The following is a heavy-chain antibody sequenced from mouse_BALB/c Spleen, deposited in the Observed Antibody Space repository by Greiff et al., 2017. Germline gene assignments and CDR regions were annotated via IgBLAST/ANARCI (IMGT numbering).Heavy chain of an antibody. CDR1: GFTFTSFG. V-gene: IGHV5-17*02. Sequence: VQLQQSGAGLVQPGGSRKLSCAASGFTFTSFGMHWVRQTPEKGLEWVAYISRGSSTIYYADTLKGRFTMSRDNPNNTLFMQMSSLRSEDTAMYYCARGDYGYFDYWGQGTTLTVSS. CDR2: ISRGSSTI. D-gene: IGHD2-4*01. J-gene: IGHJ2*01. CDR3: ARGDYGYFDY.